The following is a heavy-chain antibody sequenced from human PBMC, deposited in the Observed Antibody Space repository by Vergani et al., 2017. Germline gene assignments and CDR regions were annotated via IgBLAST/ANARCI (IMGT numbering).Heavy chain of an antibody. V-gene: IGHV5-10-1*01. J-gene: IGHJ4*02. D-gene: IGHD3-22*01. Sequence: EVQLVPSGAEVKKPGESLRISCKGSGYSFTSYWISWVRQMPGKGLEWMGRIDPSDSYTNYSPSFQGHVTISADKSISTAYLQWSSLKASDTAMYYCARHPDDSSGYYYSWIDYWGQGTLVTVSA. CDR3: ARHPDDSSGYYYSWIDY. CDR1: GYSFTSYW. CDR2: IDPSDSYT.